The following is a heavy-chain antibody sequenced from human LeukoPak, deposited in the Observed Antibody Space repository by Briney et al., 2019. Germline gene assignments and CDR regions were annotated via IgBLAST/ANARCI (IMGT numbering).Heavy chain of an antibody. J-gene: IGHJ4*02. V-gene: IGHV3-66*01. D-gene: IGHD6-6*01. CDR1: GFTFSSYS. Sequence: GGSLRLSCAASGFTFSSYSMNWVRQAPGKGLEWVSVIYSGGSTYYADSVKGRFTISRDNSKNTLYLQMNSLRAEDTAVYYCARDPDSSSSVDYWGQGTLVTVSS. CDR3: ARDPDSSSSVDY. CDR2: IYSGGST.